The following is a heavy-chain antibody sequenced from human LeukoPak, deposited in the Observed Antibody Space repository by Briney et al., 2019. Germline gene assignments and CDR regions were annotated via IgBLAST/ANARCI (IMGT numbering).Heavy chain of an antibody. Sequence: SETLSLTCTVSGGSISSGDYYWSWIRQPPGKGLEWIGYIYYSGSTYYNPSLKSRVTISVDTSKNQYSLKLSSVTAADTAVYYCARGDTAMVNYWGQGTLVTVSS. D-gene: IGHD5-18*01. CDR3: ARGDTAMVNY. V-gene: IGHV4-30-4*01. J-gene: IGHJ4*02. CDR2: IYYSGST. CDR1: GGSISSGDYY.